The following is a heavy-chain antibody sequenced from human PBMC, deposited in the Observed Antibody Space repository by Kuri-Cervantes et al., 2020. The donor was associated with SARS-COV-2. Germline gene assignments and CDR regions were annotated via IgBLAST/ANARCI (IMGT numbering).Heavy chain of an antibody. Sequence: GGSLRLSCAASGFTFSSYSMNWVRQAPGKGLEWASSISSSRSYIYYADSVKGRFTISRDIAKNSLYLHMNTLRAEDTAVYYCARPPYYYYYMDVWGKGTTVTVSS. J-gene: IGHJ6*03. CDR2: ISSSRSYI. CDR1: GFTFSSYS. V-gene: IGHV3-21*01. CDR3: ARPPYYYYYMDV.